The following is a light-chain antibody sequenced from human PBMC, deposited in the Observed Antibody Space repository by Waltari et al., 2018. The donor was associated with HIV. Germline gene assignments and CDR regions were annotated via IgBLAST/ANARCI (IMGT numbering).Light chain of an antibody. Sequence: IVTTQSPVALVVSLGEPPSIPRPPCQGLLHDNGYNYLDWYMQKPGQPPQLLLHLASIRASGVPDKFSGSGSGRHFTLGISTVEAGDVGIYYCMQALETPRTFGPGPKVETK. V-gene: IGKV2-28*01. CDR3: MQALETPRT. CDR2: LAS. J-gene: IGKJ2*01. CDR1: QGLLHDNGYNY.